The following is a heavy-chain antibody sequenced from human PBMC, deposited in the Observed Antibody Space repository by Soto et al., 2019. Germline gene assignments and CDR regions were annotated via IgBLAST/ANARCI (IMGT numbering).Heavy chain of an antibody. CDR3: ARLAVTTFDY. D-gene: IGHD4-17*01. V-gene: IGHV4-39*01. CDR1: GGSISSSSYY. CDR2: IYYSGST. J-gene: IGHJ4*02. Sequence: QLQLQESGPGLVKPSETLSLTCTVSGGSISSSSYYWGWIRQPPGKGLEWIGSIYYSGSTYYNPSLKSRVTIAVDTSKNQFSLKLSSVTAADTAVYYCARLAVTTFDYWGQGTLVTVSS.